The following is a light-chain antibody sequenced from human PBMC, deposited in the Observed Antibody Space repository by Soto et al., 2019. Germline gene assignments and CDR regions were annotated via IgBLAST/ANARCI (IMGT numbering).Light chain of an antibody. J-gene: IGLJ2*01. CDR3: SSYTSSSTLV. CDR2: DVS. V-gene: IGLV2-14*01. CDR1: SSDVGGYNY. Sequence: QSVLTQPASVSGSPGQSMTISCPGTSSDVGGYNYVSWYQQHPGKAPKLMIYDVSNRPSGVSNRFSGSKSGNTASLTISGLQAEDEADYYCSSYTSSSTLVFGGGTKVTVL.